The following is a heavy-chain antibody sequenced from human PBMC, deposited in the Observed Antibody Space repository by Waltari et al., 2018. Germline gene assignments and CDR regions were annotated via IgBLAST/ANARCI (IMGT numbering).Heavy chain of an antibody. D-gene: IGHD1-1*01. CDR3: VKGNEIDY. Sequence: QVHLVESGGGVVQPGGSLRLSCAAPGFNFTLFGMHWVRQAPGKGVEWVSFISYDGSNENYADSVKGRFTMSRDNSKKMLYVQMNNLRAEDSAVYYCVKGNEIDYWGQGTLVTVSS. CDR2: ISYDGSNE. J-gene: IGHJ4*02. CDR1: GFNFTLFG. V-gene: IGHV3-30*02.